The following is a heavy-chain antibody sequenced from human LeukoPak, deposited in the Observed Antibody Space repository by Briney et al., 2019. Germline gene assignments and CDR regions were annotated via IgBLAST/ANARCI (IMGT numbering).Heavy chain of an antibody. D-gene: IGHD5-18*01. J-gene: IGHJ6*03. CDR1: GFTFSSYG. V-gene: IGHV3-48*04. CDR2: ISSSGSTI. Sequence: PGESLRLSCAASGFTFSSYGMNWVRQPPGKGLEWVSYISSSGSTIYYADSVKGRFTISRDNAKNPLYLQMNSLRAEDTAVYYCARRRGYSYGLGYMDVWGKGTTVTVSS. CDR3: ARRRGYSYGLGYMDV.